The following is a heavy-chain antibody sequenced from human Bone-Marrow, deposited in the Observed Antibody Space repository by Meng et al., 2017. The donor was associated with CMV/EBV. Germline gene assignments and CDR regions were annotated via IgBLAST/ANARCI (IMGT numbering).Heavy chain of an antibody. CDR1: YTVTSYG. Sequence: YTVTSYGISWVRQAPGQGLEWMGWISTYNANTNYAQKLQGRVTMTTDTSTSTAYMELRSLRSDDTAVYYCARGPTPRGKPRLNYWFDPWGQGTLVTVSS. J-gene: IGHJ5*02. D-gene: IGHD3-16*01. CDR3: ARGPTPRGKPRLNYWFDP. CDR2: ISTYNANT. V-gene: IGHV1-18*01.